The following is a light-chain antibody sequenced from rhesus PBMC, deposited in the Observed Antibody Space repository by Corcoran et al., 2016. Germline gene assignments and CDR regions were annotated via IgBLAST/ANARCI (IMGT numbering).Light chain of an antibody. Sequence: DIQMTQSPSSLSASVGDTVTITCRASQGISSWLAWYQQNPGKAPKLLLYKAASLHSGVPSRFSGSGSGTDCNLTISSLQSEDFATYYWQQYSSRPPTFGQGTKVEIK. CDR1: QGISSW. CDR3: QQYSSRPPT. V-gene: IGKV1-22*01. J-gene: IGKJ1*01. CDR2: KAA.